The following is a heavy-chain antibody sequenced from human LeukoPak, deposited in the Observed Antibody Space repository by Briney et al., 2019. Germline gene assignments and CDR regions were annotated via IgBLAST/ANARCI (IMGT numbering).Heavy chain of an antibody. J-gene: IGHJ4*02. CDR3: ARANWGFGFDY. CDR2: IYYSGST. D-gene: IGHD7-27*01. CDR1: GRSISRSSYY. Sequence: PSETLSLTCTVSGRSISRSSYYWGWIRQPPGKGLEWIGSIYYSGSTYYNPSLKSRVTISVDTSKNQFSLKLSSVTAADTAVYYCARANWGFGFDYWGQGTLVTVSS. V-gene: IGHV4-39*01.